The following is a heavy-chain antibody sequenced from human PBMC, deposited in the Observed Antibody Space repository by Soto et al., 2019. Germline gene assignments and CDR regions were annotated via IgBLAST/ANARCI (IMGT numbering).Heavy chain of an antibody. Sequence: PGGSLRLSGAASGFAFTNFAMSWVGQSPGKGREWVAGIGASGDITRYADSVKGRLSISRDNSKKTLYLQLKSLRSQNPAGNYFAKDDFTDRGDDYFDYWGPGTLVTVSS. D-gene: IGHD2-21*02. CDR3: AKDDFTDRGDDYFDY. CDR1: GFAFTNFA. CDR2: IGASGDIT. V-gene: IGHV3-23*01. J-gene: IGHJ4*02.